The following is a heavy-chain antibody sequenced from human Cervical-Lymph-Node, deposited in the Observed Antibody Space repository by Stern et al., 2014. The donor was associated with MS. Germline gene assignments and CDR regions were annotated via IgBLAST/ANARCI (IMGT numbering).Heavy chain of an antibody. CDR2: ISGYDNYT. Sequence: EVQLVESGGGLVKPGGSLRLSCEASGFIFSSHTLNWVRQAPGKGLEWVSSISGYDNYTYYADSVKGRLTISRDNAKNSLYLLMNSLRAEDTAVYYCAREWGSSSFDYWGQGTLVAVSS. CDR1: GFIFSSHT. CDR3: AREWGSSSFDY. D-gene: IGHD7-27*01. J-gene: IGHJ4*02. V-gene: IGHV3-21*01.